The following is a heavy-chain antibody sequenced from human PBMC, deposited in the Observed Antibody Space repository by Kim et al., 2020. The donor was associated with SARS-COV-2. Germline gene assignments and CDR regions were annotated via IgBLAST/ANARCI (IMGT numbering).Heavy chain of an antibody. CDR2: ISYDGSNK. J-gene: IGHJ4*02. Sequence: GGSLRLSCAASGFTFSSYAMHWVRQAPGKGLEWVAVISYDGSNKYYADSVKGRFTISRDNSKNTLYLQMNSLRAEDTAVYYCARDLMMDGYPQGYFDYWGQGTLVTVSS. D-gene: IGHD3-16*01. CDR1: GFTFSSYA. CDR3: ARDLMMDGYPQGYFDY. V-gene: IGHV3-30*04.